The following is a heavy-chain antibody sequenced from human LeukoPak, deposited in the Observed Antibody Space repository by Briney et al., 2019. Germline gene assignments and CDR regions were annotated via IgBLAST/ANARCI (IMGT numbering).Heavy chain of an antibody. Sequence: PSETLSLTCAVYGGSFSGYYWSWIRQPPGKGPEWIGEINHSGSTNYNPSLKSRVTISVDTSKNQFSLKLSSVTAADTAVYYCATEGIAAAGLDYWGQGTLVTVSS. V-gene: IGHV4-34*01. CDR1: GGSFSGYY. D-gene: IGHD6-13*01. J-gene: IGHJ4*02. CDR3: ATEGIAAAGLDY. CDR2: INHSGST.